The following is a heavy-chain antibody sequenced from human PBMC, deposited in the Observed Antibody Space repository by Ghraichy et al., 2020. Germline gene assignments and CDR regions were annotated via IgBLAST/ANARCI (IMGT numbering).Heavy chain of an antibody. D-gene: IGHD4-23*01. CDR1: GFTFSSYS. Sequence: GGSLRLSCVGSGFTFSSYSMNWVRQSPGKGLEWVSYITSSSRTRFYADSVKGRFTISRDNAQNSLYLQMNRLTDEDTAVYYCARGSTMVRFYYYDGMDVWGQGTTVTVSS. CDR2: ITSSSRTR. J-gene: IGHJ6*02. V-gene: IGHV3-48*02. CDR3: ARGSTMVRFYYYDGMDV.